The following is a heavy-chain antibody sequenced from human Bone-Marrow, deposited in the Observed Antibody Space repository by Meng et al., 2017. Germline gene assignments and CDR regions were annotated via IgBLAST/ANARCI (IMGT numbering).Heavy chain of an antibody. D-gene: IGHD3-16*01. V-gene: IGHV1-69*06. Sequence: SSVPVSFLPSGGTFSIYVVSWVRQAPGQGLEWMGGIIPLSGTADYTQRFQGRVTFTADKSTNTAYMELRSLKSDDTAVYYCARGGRNYAEPLDYGGQGTLVTVSS. CDR3: ARGGRNYAEPLDY. J-gene: IGHJ4*02. CDR2: IIPLSGTA. CDR1: GGTFSIYV.